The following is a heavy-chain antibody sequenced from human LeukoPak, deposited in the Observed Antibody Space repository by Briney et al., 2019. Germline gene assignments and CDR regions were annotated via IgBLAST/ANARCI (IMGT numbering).Heavy chain of an antibody. Sequence: GGSLRLSCAASGFTFSSHSMNWVRQAPGEGLEWVSYISDSSSTIIYADSVKGRFTISRDNAKNSLYLQMNSLRAEDTAVYYCAREGYSSSPGGYYYYMDVWGKGTTVTVSS. J-gene: IGHJ6*03. D-gene: IGHD6-6*01. CDR2: ISDSSSTI. V-gene: IGHV3-48*04. CDR3: AREGYSSSPGGYYYYMDV. CDR1: GFTFSSHS.